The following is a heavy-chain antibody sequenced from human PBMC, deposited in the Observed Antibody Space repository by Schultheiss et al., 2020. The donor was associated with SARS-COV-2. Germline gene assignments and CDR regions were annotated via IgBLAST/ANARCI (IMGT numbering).Heavy chain of an antibody. CDR2: IYYNGNP. Sequence: SETLSLTCAVYGGSFSGYYWSWIRQPPGKGLEWIGYIYYNGNPSYNPSLKSRVSISVDTSENQFSLRLNSVTAADTAVYYCARQDNYPYYYGMDVWGQGTTVTVSS. D-gene: IGHD1-1*01. V-gene: IGHV4-34*09. CDR1: GGSFSGYY. CDR3: ARQDNYPYYYGMDV. J-gene: IGHJ6*02.